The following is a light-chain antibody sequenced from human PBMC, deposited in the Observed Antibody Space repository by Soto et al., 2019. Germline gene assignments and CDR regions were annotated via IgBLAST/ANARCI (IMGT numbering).Light chain of an antibody. CDR2: LNSDGSH. J-gene: IGLJ3*02. V-gene: IGLV4-69*01. CDR3: QTWATGIRV. Sequence: QSALTQSPSASASLGASVKLTCTLSSGHSNYAIAWHQQQPEKGPRYLMNLNSDGSHTKGDGIPDRFSGSSSGAERYLTISSLQSEDEADYYCQTWATGIRVFGGGTQLTVL. CDR1: SGHSNYA.